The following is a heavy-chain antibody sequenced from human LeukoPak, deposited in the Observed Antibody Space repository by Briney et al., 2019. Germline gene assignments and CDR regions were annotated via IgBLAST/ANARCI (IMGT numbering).Heavy chain of an antibody. D-gene: IGHD2-15*01. CDR1: GYTFTSYG. CDR3: AREPDPIDCSGGSCYQYYYYGMDV. Sequence: GASVKVSCKASGYTFTSYGISWVRQAPGQGLEWMGWISAYNGNTNYAQKLQGRVTMTTDTSTSTAYMELRSLRSDDTAVYYCAREPDPIDCSGGSCYQYYYYGMDVWGQGTTVTVSS. J-gene: IGHJ6*02. CDR2: ISAYNGNT. V-gene: IGHV1-18*01.